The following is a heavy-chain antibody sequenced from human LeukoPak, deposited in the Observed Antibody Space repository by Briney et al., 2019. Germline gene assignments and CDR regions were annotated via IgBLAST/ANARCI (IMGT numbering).Heavy chain of an antibody. CDR1: GYTFARYP. J-gene: IGHJ4*02. V-gene: IGHV7-4-1*02. CDR2: INTNTGSP. Sequence: ASVKVSCKTSGYTFARYPIHWVRQAPGRGLEWMGWINTNTGSPTYAQAFAGRFVFSLDTSVTTAYLQISSLRSADTAVYYCVRVGRLDYGDYLAHWGPGNRITVSS. CDR3: VRVGRLDYGDYLAH. D-gene: IGHD4-17*01.